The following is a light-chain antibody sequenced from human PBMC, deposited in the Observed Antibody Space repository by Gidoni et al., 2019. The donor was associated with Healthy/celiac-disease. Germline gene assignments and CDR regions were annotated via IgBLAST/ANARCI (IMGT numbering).Light chain of an antibody. J-gene: IGKJ5*01. CDR3: QQSYSTPG. CDR2: AAS. CDR1: QSISSY. V-gene: IGKV1-39*01. Sequence: DIQMTQSPSSLSASVGDRVTITCRASQSISSYLNWYQQKPGKAPKLLIYAASSLQSGVPSRFSGSGSGTDFTLTISSLHPEDFATYYCQQSYSTPGFGQGTRLEIK.